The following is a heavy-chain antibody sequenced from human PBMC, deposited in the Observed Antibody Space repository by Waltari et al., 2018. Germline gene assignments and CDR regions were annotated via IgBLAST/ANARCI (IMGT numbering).Heavy chain of an antibody. V-gene: IGHV4-34*01. Sequence: QVQLQQWGAGLLKPSETLSLTCAVYGGSFSGYYWSWIRQPPGKGLEWIGEINHSGSTNYNPSLKSRVTISVDTSKNQFSLKLSSVTAADTAVYYCARGGYYGSGSGFWFDPWGRGTLVTVSS. CDR1: GGSFSGYY. CDR2: INHSGST. CDR3: ARGGYYGSGSGFWFDP. J-gene: IGHJ5*02. D-gene: IGHD3-10*01.